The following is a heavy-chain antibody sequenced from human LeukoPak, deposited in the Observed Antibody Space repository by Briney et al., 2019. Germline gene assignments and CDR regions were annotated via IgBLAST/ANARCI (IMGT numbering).Heavy chain of an antibody. Sequence: SQTLSLTCTVSGDSISSENSYWSWIRQPAGKGLEWIGRISTVGSTNSNPSLKSRVTISIDTPKNQFFLRLSSVTAADTAVYYCAKDRTGLSSGWSGYYYYMDVWGKGTTVTVSS. CDR3: AKDRTGLSSGWSGYYYYMDV. D-gene: IGHD6-19*01. V-gene: IGHV4-61*02. CDR1: GDSISSENSY. J-gene: IGHJ6*03. CDR2: ISTVGST.